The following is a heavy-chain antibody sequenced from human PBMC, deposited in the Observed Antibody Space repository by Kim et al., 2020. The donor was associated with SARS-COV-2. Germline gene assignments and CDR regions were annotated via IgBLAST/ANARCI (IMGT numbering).Heavy chain of an antibody. CDR2: VYYSGSA. D-gene: IGHD5-12*01. CDR3: ARDQSGYANFDY. J-gene: IGHJ4*02. CDR1: NGSISGGSYY. V-gene: IGHV4-31*03. Sequence: SETLSLTCTVSNGSISGGSYYWSWIRQNPGKGLEWIGYVYYSGSAYYNPSLKSRIAVSVDTSKNQFSLELRSVTAADTAMYYCARDQSGYANFDYWGQGTLVTVSS.